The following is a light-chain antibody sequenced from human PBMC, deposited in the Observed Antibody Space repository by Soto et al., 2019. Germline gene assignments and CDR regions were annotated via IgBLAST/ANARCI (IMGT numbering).Light chain of an antibody. CDR1: ESVSNK. CDR3: EEYNNWPPWK. Sequence: EIVMTQSPATLSVSPGERTTLSCRASESVSNKLAWYQQKPGQAPRLLLYGASTRATGIPASFSGRGSGTDFSLTISALQSEDFAVYYCEEYNNWPPWKFGQGTMVDIK. CDR2: GAS. J-gene: IGKJ1*01. V-gene: IGKV3-15*01.